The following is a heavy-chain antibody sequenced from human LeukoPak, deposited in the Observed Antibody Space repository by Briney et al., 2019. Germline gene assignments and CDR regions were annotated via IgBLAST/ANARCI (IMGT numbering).Heavy chain of an antibody. Sequence: GGSLRLSCAASGFTFSSYAMHWVRQAPGKGLEWVAVISYDGSYKYYADSVKGRFTISRDNSKNTLYLQMDTLRTEDTAVFYCAKVTGNWYFDLWGRGTLVTVSS. CDR1: GFTFSSYA. CDR3: AKVTGNWYFDL. J-gene: IGHJ2*01. CDR2: ISYDGSYK. V-gene: IGHV3-30*18.